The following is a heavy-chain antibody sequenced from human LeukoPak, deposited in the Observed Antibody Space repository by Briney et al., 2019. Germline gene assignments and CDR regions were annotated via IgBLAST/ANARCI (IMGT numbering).Heavy chain of an antibody. CDR1: GYTFTSYY. D-gene: IGHD3-10*01. Sequence: ASVKVSCKASGYTFTSYYMHWVRQAPGQGLEWMGIINPSGGSTSYAQKFQGRVTMTRDMSTSTVYMELSSLRSEDTAVYYCARSIYGSGSPPGRDYWGQGTLVTVSS. CDR3: ARSIYGSGSPPGRDY. V-gene: IGHV1-46*01. CDR2: INPSGGST. J-gene: IGHJ4*02.